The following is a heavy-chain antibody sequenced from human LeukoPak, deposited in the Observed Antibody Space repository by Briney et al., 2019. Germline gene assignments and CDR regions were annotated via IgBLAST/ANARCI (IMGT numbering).Heavy chain of an antibody. D-gene: IGHD3-9*01. Sequence: SETLSLTCTVSGGSISSHYCSWIRQPPGKGLEWIGYIYYSGNTNYNPSLKSRVTISVDTFKNQFSLKLSSVTAADTAVYYCAREDWSSGYMDVWGKGTTVTVSS. CDR1: GGSISSHY. CDR2: IYYSGNT. V-gene: IGHV4-59*11. CDR3: AREDWSSGYMDV. J-gene: IGHJ6*03.